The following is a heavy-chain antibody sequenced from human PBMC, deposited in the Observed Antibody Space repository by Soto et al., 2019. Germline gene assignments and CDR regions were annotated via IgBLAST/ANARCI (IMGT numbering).Heavy chain of an antibody. CDR3: ARDRTYSSSSYYYYGMDV. Sequence: PGGSLRLSCAASGFTFSSYSMNWVRQAPGKGLEWVSSISSSSSYIYYADSVKGRFTISRDNAKNSLYLQMNSLRAEDTAVYYCARDRTYSSSSYYYYGMDVWGQGTTVTVSS. CDR2: ISSSSSYI. D-gene: IGHD6-6*01. J-gene: IGHJ6*02. CDR1: GFTFSSYS. V-gene: IGHV3-21*01.